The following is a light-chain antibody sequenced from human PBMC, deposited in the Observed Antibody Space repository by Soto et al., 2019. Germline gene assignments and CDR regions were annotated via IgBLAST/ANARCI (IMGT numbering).Light chain of an antibody. J-gene: IGKJ1*01. Sequence: DIQLTQSPSSLSASVGDRVSISCRASQSISNYLNWYQQKPGKAPKVLIFAASRLQSGVPSRFSGSGSGTDFTLTISSLQPEDFATYYCQQSSTRTFGQGTKVEI. CDR2: AAS. CDR1: QSISNY. CDR3: QQSSTRT. V-gene: IGKV1-39*01.